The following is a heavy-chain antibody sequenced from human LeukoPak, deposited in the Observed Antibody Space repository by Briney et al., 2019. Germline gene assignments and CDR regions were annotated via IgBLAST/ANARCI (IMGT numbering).Heavy chain of an antibody. CDR3: ARDGFGSSGGPQGLTWFDP. V-gene: IGHV1-69*04. Sequence: SVKVSCKASGGTFSSYAISWVRQAPGQGLEWMGRIIPILGIANYAQKFQGRVTITADKSTSTAYMELSSLRSEDTAVYYCARDGFGSSGGPQGLTWFDPWGQGTLVTVSS. J-gene: IGHJ5*02. CDR1: GGTFSSYA. CDR2: IIPILGIA. D-gene: IGHD6-19*01.